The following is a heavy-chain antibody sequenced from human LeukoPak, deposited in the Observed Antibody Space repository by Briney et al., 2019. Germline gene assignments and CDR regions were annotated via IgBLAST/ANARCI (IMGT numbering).Heavy chain of an antibody. D-gene: IGHD2-21*02. CDR2: IIPIFGTA. J-gene: IGHJ3*02. V-gene: IGHV1-69*05. Sequence: SVKLSCKASGGTFSSYAISWVRQAPGQGLEWMGGIIPIFGTANYAQKFQGRVTITTDESTSTAYMELSSLRSEDTAVYYCATRAYCGGDCYSDAFDIWGQGTMVTVSS. CDR1: GGTFSSYA. CDR3: ATRAYCGGDCYSDAFDI.